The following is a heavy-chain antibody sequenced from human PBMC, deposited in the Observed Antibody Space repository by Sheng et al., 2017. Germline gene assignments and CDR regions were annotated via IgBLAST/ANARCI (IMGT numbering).Heavy chain of an antibody. V-gene: IGHV3-30*03. CDR2: LSYNGNDK. D-gene: IGHD3-10*01. CDR3: VRGPWYGSEREGY. Sequence: QVQLVESGGGVVQPGKSLRLSCAASGFTLSNSDMHWVRQVPGKGLEWVAVLSYNGNDKYYADSVKGRFTISRDNSKNTLYVQMDSLTIDDAAVYYCVRGPWYGSEREGYWGQGTLVTVSS. CDR1: GFTLSNSD. J-gene: IGHJ4*02.